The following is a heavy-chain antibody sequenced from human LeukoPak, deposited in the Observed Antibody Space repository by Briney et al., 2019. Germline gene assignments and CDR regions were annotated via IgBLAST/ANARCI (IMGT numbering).Heavy chain of an antibody. J-gene: IGHJ4*02. Sequence: GGSLRLSCAASGFTFSTYEMNWVRQAPGKGLEWVSYISSSVTIYYADSVKGRFTISRDNAKNSLYLQMNSLRAEDTAVYYCARDLRYIVGAAGSDYWGQGALVTVSS. CDR1: GFTFSTYE. D-gene: IGHD1-26*01. V-gene: IGHV3-48*03. CDR3: ARDLRYIVGAAGSDY. CDR2: ISSSVTI.